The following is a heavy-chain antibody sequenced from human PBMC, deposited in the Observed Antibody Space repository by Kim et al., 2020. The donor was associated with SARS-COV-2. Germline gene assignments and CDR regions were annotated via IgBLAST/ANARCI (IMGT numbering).Heavy chain of an antibody. J-gene: IGHJ1*01. CDR2: ISGSGDAT. D-gene: IGHD6-6*01. V-gene: IGHV3-23*01. CDR3: TNSLARPPSDV. CDR1: GFIFDNYV. Sequence: GGSLRLSCAASGFIFDNYVMTWVRQAPGKALEWVSSISGSGDATYHADSVKGRFTISRDNSKKIVFLQMNSLRADDTAVYYCTNSLARPPSDVWGQGSLVIVSS.